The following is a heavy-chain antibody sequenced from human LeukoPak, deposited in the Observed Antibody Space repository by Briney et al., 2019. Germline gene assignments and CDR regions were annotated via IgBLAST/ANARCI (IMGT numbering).Heavy chain of an antibody. CDR1: GGSISSGDYY. Sequence: SQTLSLTCTVPGGSISSGDYYWSWIRQPPGKGLEWIGYIYYSGSTYYHPSLKSRVTISVDTSKNQFSLKLSSVTAADTAVYYCARYCSSTSCFFDALDIWGQGTVVTVSS. CDR2: IYYSGST. D-gene: IGHD2-2*01. V-gene: IGHV4-30-4*08. J-gene: IGHJ3*02. CDR3: ARYCSSTSCFFDALDI.